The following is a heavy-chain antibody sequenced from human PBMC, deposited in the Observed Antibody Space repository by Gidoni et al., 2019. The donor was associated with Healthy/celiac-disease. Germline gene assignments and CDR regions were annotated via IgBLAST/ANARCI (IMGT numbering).Heavy chain of an antibody. D-gene: IGHD4-17*01. CDR3: ANLDDYGANSI. Sequence: EVQLLVSGGGLVQHVGSMRLSCAASGFTFSSYAMSWVRQAQGKGLEWVSTISGGGGSTYYTDYVKGRFTIARDNSKNTLYLKMNSLRAEDTAVYYCANLDDYGANSIWGQGTMVTVSS. CDR1: GFTFSSYA. J-gene: IGHJ3*02. CDR2: ISGGGGST. V-gene: IGHV3-23*01.